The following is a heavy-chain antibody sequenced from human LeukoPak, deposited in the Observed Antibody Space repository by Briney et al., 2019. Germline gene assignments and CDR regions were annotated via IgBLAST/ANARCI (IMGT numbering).Heavy chain of an antibody. D-gene: IGHD2-8*01. J-gene: IGHJ5*02. Sequence: SETLSLTCAVYGGSFSGYYWSWIRQPPGKGLEWIGEINHSGSTNYNPSLKSRVTISVDTSKNQFSLKLSSVTAADTAVYYCARSIVLMVYAPNWFDPWGQGTLVTVSS. CDR2: INHSGST. CDR1: GGSFSGYY. CDR3: ARSIVLMVYAPNWFDP. V-gene: IGHV4-34*01.